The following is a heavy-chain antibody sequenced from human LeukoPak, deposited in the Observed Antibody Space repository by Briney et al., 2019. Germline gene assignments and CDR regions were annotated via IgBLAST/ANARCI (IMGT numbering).Heavy chain of an antibody. D-gene: IGHD3-3*01. Sequence: GGSLRLSCAASGFTFSSYAMGWVRQAPGKGLEWVSAISGSGGSTYYADSVKGRFTISRDNSKNTLYLQMNSLRAEDTAVYYCAKKVGITIFGVVIPYYFDYWGQGTLVTVSS. CDR2: ISGSGGST. J-gene: IGHJ4*02. CDR1: GFTFSSYA. CDR3: AKKVGITIFGVVIPYYFDY. V-gene: IGHV3-23*01.